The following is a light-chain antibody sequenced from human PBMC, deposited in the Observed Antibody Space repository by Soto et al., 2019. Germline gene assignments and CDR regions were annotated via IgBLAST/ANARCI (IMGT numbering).Light chain of an antibody. CDR3: QSYDNSLSGVV. CDR1: SSNIGAGFD. Sequence: QSVLTQPPSVSGAPGQRIIISCTGSSSNIGAGFDVHWYQHLPRTAPKLLVYDNDNRPSGLPARFSDSRSGTSASLAITSLQADEEADYYCQSYDNSLSGVVFGGGTQLTVL. J-gene: IGLJ2*01. CDR2: DND. V-gene: IGLV1-40*01.